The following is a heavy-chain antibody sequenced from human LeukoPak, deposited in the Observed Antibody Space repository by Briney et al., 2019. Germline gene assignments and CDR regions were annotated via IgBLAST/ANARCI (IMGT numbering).Heavy chain of an antibody. CDR3: ARGRLWWLPGYFDY. D-gene: IGHD5-12*01. CDR2: INHSGST. Sequence: SETLSLTCAVYGGSFSGYYWGWIRQPPGKGLEWIGEINHSGSTNYNPSLKSRVTISVDTSKNQFSLKLSSVTAADTAVYYCARGRLWWLPGYFDYWGQGTLVTVSS. V-gene: IGHV4-34*01. CDR1: GGSFSGYY. J-gene: IGHJ4*02.